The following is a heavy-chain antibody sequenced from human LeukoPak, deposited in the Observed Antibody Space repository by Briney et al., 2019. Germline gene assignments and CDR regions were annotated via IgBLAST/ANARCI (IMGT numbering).Heavy chain of an antibody. Sequence: PSQTLSLTCTVSGGSISSGDYYWSWIRQPPGKGLEWIGYIYYSGSTYYNPSLKSRVTISVDTSKNQFSLKLSSVTAADTAVYYCARHYASSSWSPDAFDIWGQGTMVTVSS. V-gene: IGHV4-30-4*01. CDR2: IYYSGST. J-gene: IGHJ3*02. CDR3: ARHYASSSWSPDAFDI. CDR1: GGSISSGDYY. D-gene: IGHD6-13*01.